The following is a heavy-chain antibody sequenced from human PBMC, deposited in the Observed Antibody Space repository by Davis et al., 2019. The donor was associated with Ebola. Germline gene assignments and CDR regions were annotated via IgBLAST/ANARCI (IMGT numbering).Heavy chain of an antibody. V-gene: IGHV3-7*01. CDR3: ARDRVFHDFWSGYWDY. CDR2: IKQDGSEK. D-gene: IGHD3-3*01. CDR1: GFTFSSYW. J-gene: IGHJ4*02. Sequence: PGGSLRLSCAASGFTFSSYWMSWVRQAPGKGLEWVANIKQDGSEKYYVDSVKGRFTISRDNAKNSLYLQMNSLRAEDTAVYYCARDRVFHDFWSGYWDYWGQGTLATVSS.